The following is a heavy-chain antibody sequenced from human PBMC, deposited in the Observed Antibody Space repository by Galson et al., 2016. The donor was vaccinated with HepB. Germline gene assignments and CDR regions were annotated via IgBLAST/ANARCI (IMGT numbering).Heavy chain of an antibody. CDR3: AKVLAAAGPGWYFDL. D-gene: IGHD6-13*01. V-gene: IGHV3-23*01. CDR1: GFTFSSNA. Sequence: ASGFTFSSNAMSWVRQAPGKGLEWVSAISXXXGXXXYAXXXKGRSXISEDNSXXTLYWQXNSLRAXDTAVYYCAKVLAAAGPGWYFDLWGRGTLVTVSS. J-gene: IGHJ2*01. CDR2: ISXXXGXX.